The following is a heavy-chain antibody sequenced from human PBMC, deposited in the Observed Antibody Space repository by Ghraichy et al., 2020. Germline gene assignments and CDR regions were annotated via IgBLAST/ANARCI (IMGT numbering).Heavy chain of an antibody. CDR1: GGTFSSYA. CDR3: AREEQWLVLSAFDI. J-gene: IGHJ3*02. CDR2: IIPIFGTA. Sequence: SVKVSCKASGGTFSSYAISWVRQAPGQGLEWMGGIIPIFGTANYAQKFQGRVTITADESTSTAYMELSSLRSEDTAVYYCAREEQWLVLSAFDIWGQGTMVTVSS. V-gene: IGHV1-69*13. D-gene: IGHD6-19*01.